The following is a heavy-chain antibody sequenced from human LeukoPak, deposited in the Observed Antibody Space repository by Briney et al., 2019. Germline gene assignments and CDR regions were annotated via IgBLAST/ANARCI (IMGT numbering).Heavy chain of an antibody. Sequence: PSETLSLTCTVSGDSIISNIYYWAWIRQPPGKGLEWIGSMYYRGIAYYNSSFKSRVTISVDTSKNQFSLKLSSVTAADTAVYYCARETAGGFDNYYNMDVWGEGTTVTVSS. D-gene: IGHD3-9*01. CDR1: GDSIISNIYY. CDR2: MYYRGIA. V-gene: IGHV4-39*07. J-gene: IGHJ6*03. CDR3: ARETAGGFDNYYNMDV.